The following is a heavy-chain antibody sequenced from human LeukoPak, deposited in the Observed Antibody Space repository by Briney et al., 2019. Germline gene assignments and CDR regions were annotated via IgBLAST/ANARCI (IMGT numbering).Heavy chain of an antibody. D-gene: IGHD3-10*01. CDR3: STGSGHAFDI. CDR2: INSDGSST. J-gene: IGHJ3*02. CDR1: GFTFGSYW. Sequence: GGSLRLSCAASGFTFGSYWMHWVRRVPGKGLVWVSRINSDGSSTSYADSVKGRFTISRDNAKNTLYVQMNSLRAEDTAVYYCSTGSGHAFDIWGRGTMVTVSS. V-gene: IGHV3-74*01.